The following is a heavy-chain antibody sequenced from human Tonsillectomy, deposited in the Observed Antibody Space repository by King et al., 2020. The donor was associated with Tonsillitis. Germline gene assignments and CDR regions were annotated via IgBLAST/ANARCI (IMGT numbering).Heavy chain of an antibody. CDR1: GFSFSYAW. D-gene: IGHD5-12*01. Sequence: VQLVESGGGLVKPGGALRLSCAASGFSFSYAWMTWVRQAPGKGLEWVGRINGITDGRTTDYAAPVKGRFTISTDESQNMLYLQMNSLKTEDTGVYYCATELWEYSDYGTFDFWGQGTLVTVSS. V-gene: IGHV3-15*01. CDR3: ATELWEYSDYGTFDF. CDR2: INGITDGRTT. J-gene: IGHJ4*02.